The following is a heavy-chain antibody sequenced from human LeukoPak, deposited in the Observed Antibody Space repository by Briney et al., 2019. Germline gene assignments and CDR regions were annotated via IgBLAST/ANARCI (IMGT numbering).Heavy chain of an antibody. D-gene: IGHD3-22*01. V-gene: IGHV4-59*08. CDR2: IYCSGST. Sequence: SETLSLTCTVSGGSISSYYWSWIRQPPGKGLEWIGYIYCSGSTNYNPSLKSRVTISVDTSKNQFSLKLSSVTAADTAVYYCARHEYYYDSRGAFDIWGQGTMVTVSS. CDR1: GGSISSYY. J-gene: IGHJ3*02. CDR3: ARHEYYYDSRGAFDI.